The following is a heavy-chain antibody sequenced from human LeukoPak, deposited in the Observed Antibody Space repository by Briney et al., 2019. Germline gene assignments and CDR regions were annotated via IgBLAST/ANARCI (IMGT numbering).Heavy chain of an antibody. J-gene: IGHJ6*03. CDR2: IYPGDSDT. D-gene: IGHD1-1*01. V-gene: IGHV5-51*01. CDR1: GYSFTSYW. CDR3: ARLTTGTHYYYYYMDV. Sequence: GESLKISCKGSGYSFTSYWIGWVRQMPGKGLECMGIIYPGDSDTRYSPSFQGQVTISADKSISTAYLQWSSPKASDTAMYYCARLTTGTHYYYYYMDVWGKGTTVTVSS.